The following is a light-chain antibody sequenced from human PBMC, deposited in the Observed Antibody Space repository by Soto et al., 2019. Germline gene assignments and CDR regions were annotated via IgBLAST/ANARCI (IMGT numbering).Light chain of an antibody. J-gene: IGKJ3*01. CDR1: QDITSY. CDR2: DAS. V-gene: IGKV1-33*01. Sequence: DIQMTQSPSSLSASVGDRVTITCQASQDITSYLNWYQHKPGKAPKLLIYDASILEAGVPPRFSGSGSGTDFTLTISSLQPEDVATYYCQHCDYLPIFVPGTTVDFK. CDR3: QHCDYLPI.